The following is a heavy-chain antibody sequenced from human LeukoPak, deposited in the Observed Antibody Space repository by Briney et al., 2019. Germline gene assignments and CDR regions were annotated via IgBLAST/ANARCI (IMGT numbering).Heavy chain of an antibody. V-gene: IGHV4-30-2*01. J-gene: IGHJ4*02. CDR3: ARDARDSSGWYYFDY. CDR2: IYHSGST. Sequence: TSETLSLTCAVSGGSINSGGYSWSWIRQPPGKGLEWIGYIYHSGSTYYNPSLKSRVTISVDRSKNQFSLKLSSVTAADTAVYYCARDARDSSGWYYFDYWGQGTLVTVSS. CDR1: GGSINSGGYS. D-gene: IGHD6-19*01.